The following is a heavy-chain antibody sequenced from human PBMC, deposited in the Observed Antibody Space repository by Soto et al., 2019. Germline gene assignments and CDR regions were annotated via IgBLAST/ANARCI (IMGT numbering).Heavy chain of an antibody. CDR3: ARAKYDYIWGSYHPFDQ. Sequence: QVQLVQSGAEVKKPGASVRLSCKVSGKSFDNFAVHWVRQTPGPRPEWMGRINVGDDKTKYSEKFQGRVIVSYDTSATTAYMELRALSSEDTAVYYCARAKYDYIWGSYHPFDQWAQGAQVTVAS. CDR1: GKSFDNFA. D-gene: IGHD3-16*02. V-gene: IGHV1-3*01. CDR2: INVGDDKT. J-gene: IGHJ4*02.